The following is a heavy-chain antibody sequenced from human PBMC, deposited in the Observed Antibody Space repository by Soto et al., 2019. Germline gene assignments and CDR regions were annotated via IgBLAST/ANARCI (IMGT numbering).Heavy chain of an antibody. CDR3: ASNAFDY. D-gene: IGHD2-8*01. V-gene: IGHV1-3*04. CDR2: INTGNGTT. Sequence: QVHFVQSGTEVKKSGASVKVSCKTSGYIFTNYPIHWVRQAPGRGLEWVGWINTGNGTTRYSPRLQGRVSLKTDTSASTGYLDLTSLRFEDTAVYYCASNAFDYWGQGTLVAVSP. CDR1: GYIFTNYP. J-gene: IGHJ4*02.